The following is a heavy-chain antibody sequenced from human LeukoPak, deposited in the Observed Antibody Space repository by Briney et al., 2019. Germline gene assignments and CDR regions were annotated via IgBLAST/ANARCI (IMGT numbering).Heavy chain of an antibody. CDR2: INPNSGGT. Sequence: GASVKVSCKASGYTFTAYYMHWVRQAPGQGLEWMGWINPNSGGTKYAQKFQDRVTTTRDTSISTAYMELSRPRSDDTAVYYCTRLLYSSGWYPSGYWGQGTLVSVSS. D-gene: IGHD6-19*01. J-gene: IGHJ4*02. CDR1: GYTFTAYY. V-gene: IGHV1-2*02. CDR3: TRLLYSSGWYPSGY.